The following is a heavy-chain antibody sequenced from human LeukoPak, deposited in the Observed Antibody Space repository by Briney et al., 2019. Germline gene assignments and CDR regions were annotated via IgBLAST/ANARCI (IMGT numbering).Heavy chain of an antibody. Sequence: KPGGSLRLSCAASGFTFSSYSMNWVRQAPGKGLEWVSSISSSSSYIYYADSVKGRFTISRDNAKNSLYLQMNSLRAEDTAVYYCARVPIVVVVAADHYGMDVWGQGTTVTVSS. V-gene: IGHV3-21*01. CDR2: ISSSSSYI. CDR3: ARVPIVVVVAADHYGMDV. D-gene: IGHD2-15*01. J-gene: IGHJ6*02. CDR1: GFTFSSYS.